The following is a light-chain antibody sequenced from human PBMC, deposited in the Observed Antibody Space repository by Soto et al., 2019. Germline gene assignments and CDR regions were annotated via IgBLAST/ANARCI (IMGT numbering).Light chain of an antibody. V-gene: IGKV3-20*01. CDR3: QQYVSWT. J-gene: IGKJ1*01. CDR1: QSISTSH. Sequence: EIVLTQSPGTLSLSPGERATLSCRASQSISTSHLAWYQQKPCQAPRLLIYGASSRATGIPDRFSGSGSGTDFTLTISRLEPEDSAIYYCQQYVSWTFGQGTKVEIK. CDR2: GAS.